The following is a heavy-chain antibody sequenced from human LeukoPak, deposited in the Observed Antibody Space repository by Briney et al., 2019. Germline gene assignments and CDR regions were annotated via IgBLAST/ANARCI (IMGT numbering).Heavy chain of an antibody. CDR1: GFTFSSYG. CDR3: ASVVVPAAPDY. D-gene: IGHD2-2*01. V-gene: IGHV3-30*03. J-gene: IGHJ4*02. Sequence: GGSLRLSCAASGFTFSSYGMHWVRRAPGKGLEWVAVISYDGSNKYYADSVKGRFTISRDNSKNTLYLQMNSLRAEDTAVYYCASVVVPAAPDYWGQGTLVTVSS. CDR2: ISYDGSNK.